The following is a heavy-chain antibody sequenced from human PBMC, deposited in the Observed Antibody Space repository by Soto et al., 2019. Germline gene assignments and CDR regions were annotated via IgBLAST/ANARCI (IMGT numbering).Heavy chain of an antibody. Sequence: ASVKVSCKASGYTFTSYGISWVRQAPGQGLEWMGWISAYNGNTNYAQKLQGRVTMTTDTSTSTAYMELRSLRSDDTAVYYCAREFGSGYDGGYYMDVWGKGTTVTVSS. D-gene: IGHD5-12*01. V-gene: IGHV1-18*01. CDR3: AREFGSGYDGGYYMDV. CDR2: ISAYNGNT. J-gene: IGHJ6*03. CDR1: GYTFTSYG.